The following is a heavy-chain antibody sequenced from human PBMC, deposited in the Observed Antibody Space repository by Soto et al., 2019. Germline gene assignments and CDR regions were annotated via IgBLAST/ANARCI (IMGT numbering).Heavy chain of an antibody. J-gene: IGHJ3*02. V-gene: IGHV3-33*01. D-gene: IGHD4-4*01. CDR2: IWYDGSNK. CDR1: GFTFSSYG. CDR3: ARSREVTRDAFDI. Sequence: QVQLVESGGGVVQPGRSLRLSCAASGFTFSSYGMHWVRQAPGKGLECVAVIWYDGSNKYYADSVKGRFTISRDNSKNTLYLQMNSLRAEDTAVYYCARSREVTRDAFDIWGQGTMVTVSS.